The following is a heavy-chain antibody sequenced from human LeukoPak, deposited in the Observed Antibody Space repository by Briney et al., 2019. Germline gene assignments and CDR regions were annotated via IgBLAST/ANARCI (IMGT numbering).Heavy chain of an antibody. CDR3: ASGLGRYDYVWGSYRYMGDAFDI. CDR2: IYHSGST. D-gene: IGHD3-16*02. Sequence: SGTLSLTCTVSGGSISSYYWSWIRQPPGKGLEGIGYIYHSGSTNYNPSLKSRVTISVDTSKNQFSLKLSSVTAADTAVYYCASGLGRYDYVWGSYRYMGDAFDIWGQGTMVTVSS. V-gene: IGHV4-59*01. J-gene: IGHJ3*02. CDR1: GGSISSYY.